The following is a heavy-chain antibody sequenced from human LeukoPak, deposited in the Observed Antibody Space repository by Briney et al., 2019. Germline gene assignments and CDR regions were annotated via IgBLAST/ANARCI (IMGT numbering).Heavy chain of an antibody. CDR3: ATAGVRWDYFSDY. CDR2: FDPEDGET. D-gene: IGHD3-16*01. CDR1: GYTLAELS. V-gene: IGHV1-24*01. Sequence: GASVKVSCTVSGYTLAELSMHWVRQAPGKGLEWMGGFDPEDGETIYAQKFQGRVTMTEDTSTDTAYMELSSLRSEDTAVYYCATAGVRWDYFSDYWGQGTLVTVSS. J-gene: IGHJ4*02.